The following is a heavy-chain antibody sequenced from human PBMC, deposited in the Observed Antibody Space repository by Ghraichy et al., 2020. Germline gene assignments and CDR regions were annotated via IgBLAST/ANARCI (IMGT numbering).Heavy chain of an antibody. V-gene: IGHV3-30*02. Sequence: GSLRLSCAASGFTFSSYGMHWVRQAPGKGLEWVAFIRYDGSNKYYADSVKGRFTISRDNSKNTLYLQMNSLRAEDTAVYYCAKDDGSGSYYNVGYFDYWGQGTLVTVSS. CDR2: IRYDGSNK. CDR1: GFTFSSYG. CDR3: AKDDGSGSYYNVGYFDY. D-gene: IGHD3-10*01. J-gene: IGHJ4*02.